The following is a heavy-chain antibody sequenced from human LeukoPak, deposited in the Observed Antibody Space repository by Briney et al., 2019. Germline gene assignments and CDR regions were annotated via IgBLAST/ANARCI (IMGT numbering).Heavy chain of an antibody. CDR2: ISAYNGNT. CDR1: GYTFTSYG. D-gene: IGHD1-26*01. J-gene: IGHJ4*02. V-gene: IGHV1-18*01. Sequence: ASVKVSCKASGYTFTSYGISWVRQAPGQGLEWMGWISAYNGNTNYAQKFQGRVTMTRDTSISTAYMELSRLRSDDTAVYYCARSYSGSYYLDYWGQGTLVTVSS. CDR3: ARSYSGSYYLDY.